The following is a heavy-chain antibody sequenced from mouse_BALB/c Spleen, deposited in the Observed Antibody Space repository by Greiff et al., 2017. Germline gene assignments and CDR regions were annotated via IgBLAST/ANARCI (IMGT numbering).Heavy chain of an antibody. CDR3: ARGYYDYERGFDY. J-gene: IGHJ2*01. V-gene: IGHV3-6*02. D-gene: IGHD2-4*01. CDR1: GYSITSGYY. CDR2: ISYDGSN. Sequence: EVHLVESGPGLVKPSQSLSLTCSVTGYSITSGYYWNWIRQFPGNKLEWMGYISYDGSNNYNPSLKNRISITRDTSKNQFFLKLNSVTTEDTATYYCARGYYDYERGFDYWGQGTTLTVSS.